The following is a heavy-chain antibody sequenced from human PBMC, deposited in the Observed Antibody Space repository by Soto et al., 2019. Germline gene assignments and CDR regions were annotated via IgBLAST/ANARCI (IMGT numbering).Heavy chain of an antibody. CDR3: AKDRDEFGY. CDR2: ISGSGGST. J-gene: IGHJ4*02. CDR1: GFTLSSYA. V-gene: IGHV3-23*01. Sequence: GGSMTLSSAADGFTLSSYAMSWVRQAPGKGMEWVSAISGSGGSTYYADSVKGRFTISRDNSKNTLYLQMNSLRAEDTAVYYCAKDRDEFGYWGQGTLVTVPS.